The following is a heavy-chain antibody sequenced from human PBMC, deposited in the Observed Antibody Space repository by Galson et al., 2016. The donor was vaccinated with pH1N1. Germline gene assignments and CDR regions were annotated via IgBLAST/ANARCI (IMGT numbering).Heavy chain of an antibody. J-gene: IGHJ4*02. CDR2: IIPVRDIR. CDR1: GDTFSNYA. Sequence: SVKVSCKASGDTFSNYAISWVRQTPGHGLEWMGGIIPVRDIRNYARKVQDRLTIIADVSTSTAYMQLSSLTSEDTAVYYCARATLCGGDCYSGEGHWGQGTLITASS. D-gene: IGHD2-21*02. V-gene: IGHV1-69*10. CDR3: ARATLCGGDCYSGEGH.